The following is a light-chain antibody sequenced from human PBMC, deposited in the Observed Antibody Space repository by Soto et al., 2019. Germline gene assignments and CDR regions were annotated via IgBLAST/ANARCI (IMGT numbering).Light chain of an antibody. J-gene: IGKJ1*01. V-gene: IGKV1-27*01. CDR2: EAS. CDR1: PGIRHY. CDR3: QNFGSAPQT. Sequence: ILMTQSPSSLSASVGDRVTITCRASPGIRHYLAWYQQKPGKVPKLLIYEASNLQSGVPSRFRGGGSGTEFTLTISSLQPEDVATYYCQNFGSAPQTFGQGTKVDIK.